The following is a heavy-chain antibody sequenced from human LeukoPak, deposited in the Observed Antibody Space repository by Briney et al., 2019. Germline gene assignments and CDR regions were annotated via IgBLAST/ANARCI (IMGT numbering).Heavy chain of an antibody. D-gene: IGHD2-15*01. Sequence: QTGGSLRLSCAASGFTVSSNYMSWVRQAPGKGLEWVSVIYSGGSTYYADSVKGRFTISRHNSKNTLYLQMNSLRAEDTAVYYCAMRYCSGGSCYFDYWGQGALVTVSS. CDR3: AMRYCSGGSCYFDY. CDR2: IYSGGST. V-gene: IGHV3-53*04. CDR1: GFTVSSNY. J-gene: IGHJ4*02.